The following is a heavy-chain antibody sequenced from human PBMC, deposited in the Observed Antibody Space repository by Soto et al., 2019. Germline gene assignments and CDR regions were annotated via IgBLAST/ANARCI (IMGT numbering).Heavy chain of an antibody. D-gene: IGHD1-1*01. CDR2: ISGSGDDT. J-gene: IGHJ4*02. Sequence: QLLESGGGFVQPGGSLRLSCVASGFTFSNFAIAWVRQAPGEGLEWVSAISGSGDDTFYADSMKGRFTISRDNSKDTLDLQINSLRAEDTAVYYCAHPIPQTGTTFGFWGQGTLVTVSS. CDR3: AHPIPQTGTTFGF. V-gene: IGHV3-23*01. CDR1: GFTFSNFA.